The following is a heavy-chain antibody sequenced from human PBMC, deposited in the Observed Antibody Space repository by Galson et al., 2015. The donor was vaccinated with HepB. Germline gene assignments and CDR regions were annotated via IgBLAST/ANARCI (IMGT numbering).Heavy chain of an antibody. CDR3: ARVRVFHGSGSYYFDY. CDR2: INPSGGST. CDR1: GYTFTSYY. Sequence: SVKVSCKASGYTFTSYYMHWVRQAPGQGLEWMGIINPSGGSTSYAQKLQGRVTMTRDTSTSTVYMELSSLRSEDTAVYYCARVRVFHGSGSYYFDYWGQGTLVTVSS. V-gene: IGHV1-46*04. D-gene: IGHD3-10*01. J-gene: IGHJ4*02.